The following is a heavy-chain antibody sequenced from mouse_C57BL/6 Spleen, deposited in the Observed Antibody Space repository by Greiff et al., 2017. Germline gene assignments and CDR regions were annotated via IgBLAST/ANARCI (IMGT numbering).Heavy chain of an antibody. Sequence: QVQLQQSGPELVKPGASVKISCKASGYAFSSSWMNWVKQRPGKGLEWIGRLYPGDGDTNYNGKFKGKATLTADKSSSTAYMQLSSLTSEDSAVYCCRVYYYDRAMDYWGQGTSVTVSS. CDR1: GYAFSSSW. CDR3: RVYYYDRAMDY. CDR2: LYPGDGDT. J-gene: IGHJ4*01. D-gene: IGHD2-4*01. V-gene: IGHV1-82*01.